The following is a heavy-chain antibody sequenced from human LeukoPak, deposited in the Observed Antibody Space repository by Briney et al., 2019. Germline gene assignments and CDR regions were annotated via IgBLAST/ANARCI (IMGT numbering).Heavy chain of an antibody. D-gene: IGHD4-23*01. CDR1: GYRFSSYW. V-gene: IGHV5-51*01. CDR2: IYPGDSDT. CDR3: ARRGRSNSNFDF. J-gene: IGHJ4*02. Sequence: GESLKISCKGSGYRFSSYWIAWVRQMPGKGLEWMGIIYPGDSDTRYSPSFQGQVTISADKSISTAYLQWGSLKASDTAMYYCARRGRSNSNFDFWGQGTLVTVSS.